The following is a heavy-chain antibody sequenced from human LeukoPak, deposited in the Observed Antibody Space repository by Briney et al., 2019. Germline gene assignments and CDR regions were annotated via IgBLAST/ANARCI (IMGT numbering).Heavy chain of an antibody. J-gene: IGHJ4*02. CDR3: ARHVDTAMRYFDY. D-gene: IGHD5-18*01. CDR2: IYYSGST. CDR1: GGSFSGYY. Sequence: SETLSLTCAVYGGSFSGYYWTWIRQSPGRGLEWIGYIYYSGSTNYNPSLKSRATISVDTSKNQFSLKLSSVTAADTAVYYCARHVDTAMRYFDYWGQGTLVTVSS. V-gene: IGHV4-59*08.